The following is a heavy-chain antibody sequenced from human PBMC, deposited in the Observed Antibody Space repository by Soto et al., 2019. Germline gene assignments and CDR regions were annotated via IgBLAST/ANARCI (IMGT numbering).Heavy chain of an antibody. Sequence: QVQLVESGGGVVQPGRSLRLSCAASGFTFSSYGMHWVRQAPGKGLEWVAVIWYDGSNKYYADSVKGRFTISRDNSKNTLYLQMNSLRAEDTAVYYCARYLYNWNDVPFDYWGQGTLVTVSS. J-gene: IGHJ4*02. CDR1: GFTFSSYG. V-gene: IGHV3-33*01. CDR2: IWYDGSNK. CDR3: ARYLYNWNDVPFDY. D-gene: IGHD1-20*01.